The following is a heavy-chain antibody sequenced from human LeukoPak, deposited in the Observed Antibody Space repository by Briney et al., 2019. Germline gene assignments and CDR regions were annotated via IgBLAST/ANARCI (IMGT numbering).Heavy chain of an antibody. CDR2: IKHSGST. Sequence: SETLSLTCAVYGGSFSGYYWRSIRQPPGKGLGWNREIKHSGSTNSNPPRKSRFTISETTPKNQFSLKLSSVTAADTAVYCCARRLVVPAARGRFDPWGQGTLVTVSS. CDR3: ARRLVVPAARGRFDP. J-gene: IGHJ5*02. CDR1: GGSFSGYY. D-gene: IGHD2-2*01. V-gene: IGHV4-34*01.